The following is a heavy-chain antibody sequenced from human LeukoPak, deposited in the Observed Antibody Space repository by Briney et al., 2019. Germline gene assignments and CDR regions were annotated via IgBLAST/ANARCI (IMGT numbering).Heavy chain of an antibody. J-gene: IGHJ3*02. CDR2: LYTSGTT. Sequence: SQTLSLTCTVSGDSISNYYWSWIRQPAGKGLEWIGRLYTSGTTIYNPSLKSRVSVSGDKSKNQFSLKLSSVTAADTAIYYCARDGRDNSGYEIGAFDIWGQGTMVTVSS. D-gene: IGHD5-12*01. CDR1: GDSISNYY. V-gene: IGHV4-4*07. CDR3: ARDGRDNSGYEIGAFDI.